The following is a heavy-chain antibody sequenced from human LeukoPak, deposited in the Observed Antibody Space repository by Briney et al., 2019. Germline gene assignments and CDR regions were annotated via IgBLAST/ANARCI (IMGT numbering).Heavy chain of an antibody. CDR1: GYTFTGYY. Sequence: ASVKVSCKASGYTFTGYYIHWVRQAPGQGLEWMGRINPNNGGTNYAQKFQGRVTMTRDTSIRTAYMDLSGLRSDDTAVYYCARDDTLTIVGAYSDAFDIWGQGTMVTVSP. CDR2: INPNNGGT. CDR3: ARDDTLTIVGAYSDAFDI. D-gene: IGHD1-26*01. V-gene: IGHV1-2*06. J-gene: IGHJ3*02.